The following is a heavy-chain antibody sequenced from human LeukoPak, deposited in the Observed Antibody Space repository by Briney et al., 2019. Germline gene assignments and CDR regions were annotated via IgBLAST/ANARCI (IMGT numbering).Heavy chain of an antibody. D-gene: IGHD1-1*01. V-gene: IGHV1-18*01. J-gene: IGHJ6*03. CDR1: GYTFTSYG. Sequence: ASVKVSCKASGYTFTSYGISWVRQAPGKGLEWMGWISAYNGNTNYAQKLQGRVTMTTDTSTSTAYMELRSLRSDDTAVYYCARGAVNRYNWNDDNYYYYYMDVWGKGTTVIISS. CDR3: ARGAVNRYNWNDDNYYYYYMDV. CDR2: ISAYNGNT.